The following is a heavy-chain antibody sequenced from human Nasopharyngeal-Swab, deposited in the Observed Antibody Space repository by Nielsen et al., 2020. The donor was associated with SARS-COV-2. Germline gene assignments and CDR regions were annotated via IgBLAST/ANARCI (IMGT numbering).Heavy chain of an antibody. V-gene: IGHV3-74*01. J-gene: IGHJ3*02. CDR2: INSDGSST. D-gene: IGHD3-22*01. Sequence: WIRQHPGKGLVWVSRINSDGSSTSYADSVKGRFTISRDNAKNTLYLQMNSLRAEDTAVYYCARARITMRGIDAFDIWGQGTMVTVSS. CDR3: ARARITMRGIDAFDI.